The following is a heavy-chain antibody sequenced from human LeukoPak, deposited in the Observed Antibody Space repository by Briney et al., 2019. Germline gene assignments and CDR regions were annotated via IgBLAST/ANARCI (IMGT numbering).Heavy chain of an antibody. V-gene: IGHV1-2*02. D-gene: IGHD2-15*01. Sequence: ASVKVSCKASGYTFTGHYMHWVRQAPGQGLEWMGWINPNSGGTIYAQNFQGRVTMTRDTSISTAYMELSSLRSDDTAVYYCARDRLRLGYERTNWFDPWGQGTLVTVSS. CDR2: INPNSGGT. J-gene: IGHJ5*02. CDR1: GYTFTGHY. CDR3: ARDRLRLGYERTNWFDP.